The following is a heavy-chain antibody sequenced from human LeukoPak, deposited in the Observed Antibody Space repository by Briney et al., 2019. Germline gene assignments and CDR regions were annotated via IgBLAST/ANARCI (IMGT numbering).Heavy chain of an antibody. J-gene: IGHJ6*02. D-gene: IGHD6-13*01. V-gene: IGHV5-51*01. CDR1: GYSFTSYW. CDR2: IYPGDSDT. Sequence: GESLKISCKGSGYSFTSYWIGWVRQMPGKGLEWMEVIYPGDSDTRYSPSFQGQVTISADKSISTAYLQWSSLKASDTAMYYCARLGSSLPYYYGMDVWGQGTTVTVSS. CDR3: ARLGSSLPYYYGMDV.